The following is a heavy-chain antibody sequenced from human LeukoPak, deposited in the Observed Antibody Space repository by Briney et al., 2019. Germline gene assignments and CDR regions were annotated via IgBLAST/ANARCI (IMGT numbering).Heavy chain of an antibody. D-gene: IGHD6-6*01. Sequence: ASVKVSCKASGYMFTGYYIHWVRQAPGQGLEWMGWINPNSGGTNYAQKFQGWVTMTRDTSISTAYMDLSRLSSDDTAVYYCASSRSSSSSSGGPSDYWGQGTLVTVSS. CDR2: INPNSGGT. CDR1: GYMFTGYY. CDR3: ASSRSSSSSSGGPSDY. J-gene: IGHJ4*02. V-gene: IGHV1-2*04.